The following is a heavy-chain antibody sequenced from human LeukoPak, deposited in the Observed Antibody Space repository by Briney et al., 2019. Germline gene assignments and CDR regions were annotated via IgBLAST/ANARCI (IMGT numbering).Heavy chain of an antibody. V-gene: IGHV1-69*01. D-gene: IGHD6-13*01. Sequence: ASVKVSCKASGGTFSSYAISWVRQAPGQGLEWMGGIIPIFGTANYAQKFQGRVTITADESTSTAYMELSSLRSEDTAVYYCASGRAAAEYYFGYWGQGTLVTVSS. CDR2: IIPIFGTA. CDR3: ASGRAAAEYYFGY. J-gene: IGHJ4*02. CDR1: GGTFSSYA.